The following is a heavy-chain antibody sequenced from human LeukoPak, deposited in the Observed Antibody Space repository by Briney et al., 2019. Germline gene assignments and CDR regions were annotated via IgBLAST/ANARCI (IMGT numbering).Heavy chain of an antibody. V-gene: IGHV3-48*04. CDR3: ARDPRGSYSY. Sequence: GGSLRLSCAASGFTFSSYSMNWVRQAPGKGLEWVSYISSSSTIYYADSVKGRFTISRDNAKNSLYLQMNSLRAEDTAVYYCARDPRGSYSYWGQGTLVTVSS. D-gene: IGHD1-26*01. CDR1: GFTFSSYS. J-gene: IGHJ4*02. CDR2: ISSSSTI.